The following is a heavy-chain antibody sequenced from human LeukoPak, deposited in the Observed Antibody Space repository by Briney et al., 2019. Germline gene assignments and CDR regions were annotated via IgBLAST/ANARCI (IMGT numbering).Heavy chain of an antibody. J-gene: IGHJ4*02. V-gene: IGHV1-18*04. CDR2: ISAYNGNT. CDR1: GYTFTSYG. Sequence: SVKVSCKASGYTFTSYGISWVRQAPGQGLEWMGWISAYNGNTNYAQKLQGRVTMTTDTSTSTAYMELRSLRSDDTAVYYCARDLLLWFGELPTFGYWGQGTLVTVSS. D-gene: IGHD3-10*01. CDR3: ARDLLLWFGELPTFGY.